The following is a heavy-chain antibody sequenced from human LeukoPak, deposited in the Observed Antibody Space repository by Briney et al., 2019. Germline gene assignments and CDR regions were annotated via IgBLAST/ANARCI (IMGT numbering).Heavy chain of an antibody. J-gene: IGHJ4*02. CDR2: IYSGGST. V-gene: IGHV3-53*01. D-gene: IGHD3-16*01. CDR3: AREGGGDLGY. Sequence: GGSLRLSCAASGFTVSSNYMSWVRQAPGKGLEWVSVIYSGGSTYYADSVKGRFTISRDNSKNTLYLQMNSLRTDDTGVYYCAREGGGDLGYWGQGTLVTVSS. CDR1: GFTVSSNY.